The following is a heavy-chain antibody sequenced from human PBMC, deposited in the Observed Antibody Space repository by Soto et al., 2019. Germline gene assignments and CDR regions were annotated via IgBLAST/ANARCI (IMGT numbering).Heavy chain of an antibody. CDR3: AKDYSGHDYWYGMDV. CDR2: ISYDGSNK. Sequence: QVQLVESGGGVVQPGRSLRLSCAASGFTFSSYGMHWVRQAPGKGLEWVAVISYDGSNKYYADSVKGRFTISRDNSKNTLYLQMNSLRAEDTAVYYCAKDYSGHDYWYGMDVWGQGTTVTVSS. V-gene: IGHV3-30*18. J-gene: IGHJ6*02. D-gene: IGHD5-12*01. CDR1: GFTFSSYG.